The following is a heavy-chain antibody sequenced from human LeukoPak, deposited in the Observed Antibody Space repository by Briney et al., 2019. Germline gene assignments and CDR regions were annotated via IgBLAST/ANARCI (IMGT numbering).Heavy chain of an antibody. D-gene: IGHD3-22*01. CDR2: IIPIFGTA. Sequence: SVKVSCKASGGTFISYAISWVRQAPGQGLEWVGGIIPIFGTANYAQKFQGRVTITTDESTSTAYMELSSLRSEDTAVYYCARGYYYDSSGYFAYWGQGTLVTVSS. J-gene: IGHJ4*02. CDR1: GGTFISYA. V-gene: IGHV1-69*05. CDR3: ARGYYYDSSGYFAY.